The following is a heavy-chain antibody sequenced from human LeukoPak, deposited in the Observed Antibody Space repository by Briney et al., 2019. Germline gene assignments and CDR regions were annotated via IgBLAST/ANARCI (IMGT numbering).Heavy chain of an antibody. J-gene: IGHJ6*02. V-gene: IGHV4-61*01. CDR3: ARDWYYYGMDV. Sequence: SETLPLTCTVSGGSVSSGSYYWSWIRQPPGKGLEWIGYIYYSGSTNYNPSLKSRVTISVDTSKNQFSLKLSSVTAADTAVYYCARDWYYYGMDVWGQGTTVTVSS. CDR2: IYYSGST. CDR1: GGSVSSGSYY.